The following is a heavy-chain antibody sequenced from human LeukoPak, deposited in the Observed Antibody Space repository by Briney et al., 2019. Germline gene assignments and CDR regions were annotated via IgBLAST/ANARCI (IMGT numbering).Heavy chain of an antibody. D-gene: IGHD3-22*01. CDR1: GGSIRSYH. CDR2: IYYSGST. J-gene: IGHJ4*02. Sequence: PSETLSLTCTVSGGSIRSYHWSWIRQPPGKGLEWIGYIYYSGSTKYNPSLKSRVTISVDTSKNQFSLKLSSVTAADTAVYYCARAGYYDSSGYFDYWGQGTLLTVSS. V-gene: IGHV4-59*01. CDR3: ARAGYYDSSGYFDY.